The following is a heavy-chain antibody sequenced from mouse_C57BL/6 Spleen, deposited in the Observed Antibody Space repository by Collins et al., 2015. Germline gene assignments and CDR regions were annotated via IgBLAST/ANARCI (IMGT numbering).Heavy chain of an antibody. J-gene: IGHJ2*01. CDR1: GYTFTSYW. Sequence: QVQLQQPGAELVKPGASVKMSCKASGYTFTSYWITWVKQRPGQGLEWIGDIYPGSGSTNYNEKFKSKATLTVDTSSSTAYMQLSSLTSEDSAVYYCARRTTVVATDYYFDYWGQGTTLTVSS. CDR3: ARRTTVVATDYYFDY. V-gene: IGHV1-55*01. CDR2: IYPGSGST. D-gene: IGHD1-1*01.